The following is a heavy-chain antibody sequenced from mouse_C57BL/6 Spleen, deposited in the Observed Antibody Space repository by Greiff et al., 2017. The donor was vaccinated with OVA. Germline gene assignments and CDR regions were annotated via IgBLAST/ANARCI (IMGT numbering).Heavy chain of an antibody. V-gene: IGHV5-4*03. D-gene: IGHD1-1*01. CDR3: ARAATVVAPNYFDY. J-gene: IGHJ2*01. Sequence: EVNVVESGGGLVKPGGSLKLSCAASGFTFSSYAMSWVRQTPEKRLEWVATISDGGSYTYYPDNVKGRFTISRDNAKNNLYLQMSHLKSEDTAMYYCARAATVVAPNYFDYWGQGTTLTVSS. CDR2: ISDGGSYT. CDR1: GFTFSSYA.